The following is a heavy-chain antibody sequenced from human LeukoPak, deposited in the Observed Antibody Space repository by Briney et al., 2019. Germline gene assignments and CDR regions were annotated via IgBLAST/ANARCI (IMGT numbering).Heavy chain of an antibody. CDR1: GFTFSSYW. D-gene: IGHD6-19*01. CDR2: ISGSGGST. V-gene: IGHV3-23*01. Sequence: GGSLRLSCAASGFTFSSYWMSWVRQAPGKGLEWVSAISGSGGSTYYADSVKGRFTIPRDNSKNTLYLQVNSLRAEDTAVYYCAKDRYTSGWPPEYFQHWGQGTLVTVSS. CDR3: AKDRYTSGWPPEYFQH. J-gene: IGHJ1*01.